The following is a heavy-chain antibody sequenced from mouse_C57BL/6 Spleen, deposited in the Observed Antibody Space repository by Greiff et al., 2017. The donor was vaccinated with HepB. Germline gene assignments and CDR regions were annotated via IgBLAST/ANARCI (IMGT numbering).Heavy chain of an antibody. CDR3: AREEAYYYYGSSYAMDY. V-gene: IGHV1-64*01. D-gene: IGHD1-1*01. J-gene: IGHJ4*01. Sequence: VQLQQPGAELVKPGASVKLSCKASGYTFTSYWMHWVKQRPGQGLEWIGMIHPNSGSTNYNEKFKSKATLTVDKSSSTAYMQLSSLTSEDSAVYYCAREEAYYYYGSSYAMDYWGQGTSVTVSS. CDR1: GYTFTSYW. CDR2: IHPNSGST.